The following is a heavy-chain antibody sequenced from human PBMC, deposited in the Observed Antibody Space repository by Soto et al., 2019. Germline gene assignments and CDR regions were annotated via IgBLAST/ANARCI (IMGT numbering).Heavy chain of an antibody. CDR1: GFTCSSYA. Sequence: GGSLRLSCAASGFTCSSYAMSWVRQAPGKGLEWVSAISGSGGSTCYADSVKGRFTISRDNSKNTLYLQMNSLRAEDTAVYYCAKTPTPPRALDFVVVVAAPYYYYGMDVWGQGTTVTVSS. CDR2: ISGSGGST. J-gene: IGHJ6*02. V-gene: IGHV3-23*01. D-gene: IGHD2-15*01. CDR3: AKTPTPPRALDFVVVVAAPYYYYGMDV.